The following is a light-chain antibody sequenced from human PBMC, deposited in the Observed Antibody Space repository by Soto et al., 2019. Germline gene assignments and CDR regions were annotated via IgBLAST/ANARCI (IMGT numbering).Light chain of an antibody. CDR1: QNINTW. CDR3: QQYNSYPRT. V-gene: IGKV1-5*01. Sequence: DIQMTQSPSTLSASVGDSVTITCRASQNINTWLAWYQQKPGKAPNLLIYDASSLESGVPSCFSGSGSGTEFTLTIGSLQPDDLATYYCQQYNSYPRTFGQGTKVDIK. J-gene: IGKJ1*01. CDR2: DAS.